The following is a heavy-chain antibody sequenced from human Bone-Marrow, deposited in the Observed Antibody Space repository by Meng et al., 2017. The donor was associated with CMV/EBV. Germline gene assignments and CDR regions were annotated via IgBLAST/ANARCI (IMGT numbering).Heavy chain of an antibody. V-gene: IGHV4-38-2*02. CDR3: GRVEQLVSDY. CDR1: GYSISSGYY. CDR2: IYHSGRT. J-gene: IGHJ4*02. Sequence: SETLSLTCTVSGYSISSGYYWAWIRQPPGKGLEWIGSIYHSGRTYSNPSLKSRVTMSVDTSKNHFSLKLSSVNAAVTATYFCGRVEQLVSDYWGQGMLVTVSS. D-gene: IGHD1-26*01.